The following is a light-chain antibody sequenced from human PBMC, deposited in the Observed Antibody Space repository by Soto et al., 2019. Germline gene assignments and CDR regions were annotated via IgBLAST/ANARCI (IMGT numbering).Light chain of an antibody. CDR2: AAS. V-gene: IGKV3-20*01. CDR1: QSFSSNY. Sequence: EIVLTQSPGTLSLSPGERATLSCRASQSFSSNYLAWYQQKPGQAPRLLIYAASSRATGIPDRFSGSGSGTDFTLTISRLEPEDFAVYYCQQYGISPRTFGQGTKVDIK. J-gene: IGKJ1*01. CDR3: QQYGISPRT.